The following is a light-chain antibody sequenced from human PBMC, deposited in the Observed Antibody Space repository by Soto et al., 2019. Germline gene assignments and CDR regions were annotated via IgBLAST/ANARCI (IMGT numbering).Light chain of an antibody. Sequence: DIQMTQSPASPSASVGDRVTISCRASQSIGRNLNWYQQKPGKAPTLLMFTSSNLQSGVPSRFSGSGSGTEFTLTISSLQPEDFATYYCQQLNSYPINFGQGTRLEIK. CDR3: QQLNSYPIN. J-gene: IGKJ5*01. CDR2: TSS. V-gene: IGKV1-9*01. CDR1: QSIGRN.